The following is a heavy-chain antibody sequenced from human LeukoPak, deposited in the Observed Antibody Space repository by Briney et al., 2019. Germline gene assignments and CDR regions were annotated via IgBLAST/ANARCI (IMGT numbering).Heavy chain of an antibody. CDR1: GGPISSYY. J-gene: IGHJ4*02. V-gene: IGHV4-59*01. CDR3: ARRVTRGYYFDY. CDR2: IYYSGST. Sequence: SETLSLTCTVSGGPISSYYWSWIRQPPGKGLEWIGYIYYSGSTNYNPSLKSRVTISVDTSKNQFSLKLSSVTAADTAVYYCARRVTRGYYFDYWGQGTLVTVSS. D-gene: IGHD5-18*01.